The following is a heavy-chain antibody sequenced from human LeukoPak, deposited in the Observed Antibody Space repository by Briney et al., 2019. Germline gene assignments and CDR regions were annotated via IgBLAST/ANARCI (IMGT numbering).Heavy chain of an antibody. CDR3: ATETNGRHYDY. CDR2: ISPTGSDR. J-gene: IGHJ4*02. CDR1: GLTFSTSG. Sequence: GGSLRLSCTASGLTFSTSGFNWVRQAPGKGLEWVASISPTGSDRYHADSIKGRFTISRDNANNFLYLQMNSLRAEDTAVYYCATETNGRHYDYWGQGTLLTVPS. D-gene: IGHD1-14*01. V-gene: IGHV3-21*06.